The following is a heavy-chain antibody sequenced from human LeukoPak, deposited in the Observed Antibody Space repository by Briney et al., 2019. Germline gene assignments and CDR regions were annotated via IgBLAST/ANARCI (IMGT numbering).Heavy chain of an antibody. V-gene: IGHV3-74*03. CDR1: GFPFSSYW. CDR3: SRSQFDY. Sequence: GGSLRLSCEPSGFPFSSYWMLWVRQAPGKGLVWVSRISGDGTIKTYADFVRGRFIISRDNTKNILYLQMNSLKVEDTATYSCSRSQFDYWGQGVLVTVSS. J-gene: IGHJ4*02. CDR2: ISGDGTIK.